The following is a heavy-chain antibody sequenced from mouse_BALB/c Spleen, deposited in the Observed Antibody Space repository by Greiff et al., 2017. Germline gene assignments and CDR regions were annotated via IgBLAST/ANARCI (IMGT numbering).Heavy chain of an antibody. CDR1: GFSLTSYG. CDR2: IWAGGST. J-gene: IGHJ3*01. D-gene: IGHD2-4*01. V-gene: IGHV2-9*02. CDR3: AREDDYDEAWFAY. Sequence: QVQLQQSGPGLVAPSQSLSITCTVSGFSLTSYGVHWVRQPPGKGLEWLGVIWAGGSTNYNSALMSRLSISKDNSKSQVFLKMNSLQTDDTAMYYCAREDDYDEAWFAYWGQGTLVTVSA.